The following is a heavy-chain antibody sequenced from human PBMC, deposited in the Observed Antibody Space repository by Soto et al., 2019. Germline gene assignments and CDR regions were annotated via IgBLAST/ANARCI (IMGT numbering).Heavy chain of an antibody. Sequence: QVQLVQSGAEVKKPGASVKVSCKASGYTFTSYGISWVRQAPGQGLEWMGWISAYNGNTNYAQKLQGRVTMTTDTSTSTAYMELRSLRSDDTAVYYCAGDAISMIEIGVVYFDYWGQGTLVTVSS. J-gene: IGHJ4*02. CDR2: ISAYNGNT. CDR3: AGDAISMIEIGVVYFDY. D-gene: IGHD3-22*01. V-gene: IGHV1-18*01. CDR1: GYTFTSYG.